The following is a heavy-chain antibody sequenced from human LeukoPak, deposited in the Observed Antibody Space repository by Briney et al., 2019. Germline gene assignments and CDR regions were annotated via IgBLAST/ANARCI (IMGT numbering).Heavy chain of an antibody. D-gene: IGHD6-13*01. J-gene: IGHJ4*02. V-gene: IGHV1-8*01. CDR3: ARGDLFANIAAVTFDY. CDR2: MNPNSGNT. Sequence: GASVKVSCKASGYTFTSYDINWVRQATGQGLEWMGWMNPNSGNTGYAQKFQGRVTMTRNTSISTAYMELSSLRSEDTAVYYCARGDLFANIAAVTFDYWGQGTLVTVSS. CDR1: GYTFTSYD.